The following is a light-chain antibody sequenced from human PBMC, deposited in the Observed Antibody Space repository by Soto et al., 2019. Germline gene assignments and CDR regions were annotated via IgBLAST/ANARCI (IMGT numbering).Light chain of an antibody. Sequence: QSALTQPASVSGSPGQSITISCTGTSSDVGGYNYVSWYQQHPGKAPKLMIFDVSQRPSGVPDRFSGSKSGNTASLTISGLQTEDEADYYCCSYARTYRLMIFGEGTKVTVL. CDR3: CSYARTYRLMI. CDR2: DVS. CDR1: SSDVGGYNY. J-gene: IGLJ2*01. V-gene: IGLV2-11*01.